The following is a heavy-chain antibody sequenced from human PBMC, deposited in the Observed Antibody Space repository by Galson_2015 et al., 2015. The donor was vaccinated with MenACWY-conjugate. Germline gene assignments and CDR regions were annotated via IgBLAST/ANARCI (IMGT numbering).Heavy chain of an antibody. CDR3: ARSRYNTGWAFDY. CDR2: INPNSGGT. V-gene: IGHV1-2*06. J-gene: IGHJ4*02. CDR1: GYTINGYF. Sequence: SVKVSCKAFGYTINGYFLHWVRQAPGQGLEWMGRINPNSGGTNYAEKFQGRVTMTWDTSFSTSYMELSSDDTAIYFCARSRYNTGWAFDYWGQGTLVTVSS. D-gene: IGHD5-24*01.